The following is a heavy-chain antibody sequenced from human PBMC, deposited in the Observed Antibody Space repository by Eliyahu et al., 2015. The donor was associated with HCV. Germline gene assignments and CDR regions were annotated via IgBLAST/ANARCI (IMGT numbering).Heavy chain of an antibody. D-gene: IGHD3-10*01. J-gene: IGHJ4*02. CDR2: INPNSGGT. V-gene: IGHV1-2*02. CDR1: GYTFTGYY. CDR3: ARVKTVYGSGSYPQLGY. Sequence: QVQLVQSGAEVKKPGASVKVSCKASGYTFTGYYMHWVRQAPGQGLEWMGWINPNSGGTNYAQKFQDRVTMTRDTSISTAYMELSRLRSDDTAVYYCARVKTVYGSGSYPQLGYWGQGTLVTVSS.